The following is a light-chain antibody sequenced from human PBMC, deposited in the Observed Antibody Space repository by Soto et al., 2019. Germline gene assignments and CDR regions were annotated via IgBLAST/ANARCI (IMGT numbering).Light chain of an antibody. CDR3: QQSFSTPQT. V-gene: IGKV1-39*01. Sequence: DIQMTQSPSSLSASVGDSVTITCRASQSINIYLSWYQQKPGKAPKLLINVASTLQGGVPSRFSGSGSGTEFTLAISSLQTEDSATYYCQQSFSTPQTFGGGTSVEIK. J-gene: IGKJ4*01. CDR2: VAS. CDR1: QSINIY.